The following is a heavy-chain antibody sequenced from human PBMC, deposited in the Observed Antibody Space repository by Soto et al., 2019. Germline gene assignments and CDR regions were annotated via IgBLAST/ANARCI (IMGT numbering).Heavy chain of an antibody. D-gene: IGHD2-2*01. CDR2: IKQDGSER. V-gene: IGHV3-7*01. J-gene: IGHJ6*03. CDR3: AREKCSSTSCYVRAPYYYYYMDV. CDR1: GFTFSSYW. Sequence: GESLKISCAASGFTFSSYWMSWVRQAPGKGLEWVANIKQDGSERYYVDSVKGRFTISRDNAKNSLYLQMNSLRAEDTAVYYCAREKCSSTSCYVRAPYYYYYMDVWGKGTTVTVSS.